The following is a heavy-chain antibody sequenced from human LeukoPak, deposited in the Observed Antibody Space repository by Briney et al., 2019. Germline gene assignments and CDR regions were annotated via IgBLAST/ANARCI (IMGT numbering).Heavy chain of an antibody. J-gene: IGHJ4*02. CDR2: INHSGST. CDR1: GGSISSYY. D-gene: IGHD2-2*01. Sequence: PSETLSLTCTVSGGSISSYYWSWIRQPPGKGLEWIGEINHSGSTNYNPSLKSRVTISVDTSKNQFSLKMSSVTAADTAVYYCARAPGAAIDWGQGTLVTVSS. V-gene: IGHV4-34*01. CDR3: ARAPGAAID.